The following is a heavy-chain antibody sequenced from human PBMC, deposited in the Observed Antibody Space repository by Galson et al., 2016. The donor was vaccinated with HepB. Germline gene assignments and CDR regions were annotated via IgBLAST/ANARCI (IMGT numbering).Heavy chain of an antibody. J-gene: IGHJ3*01. V-gene: IGHV4-39*01. CDR1: GASISSSSYY. CDR3: ARVFRYRRAFDV. D-gene: IGHD1-1*01. Sequence: ETLSLTCSVSGASISSSSYYWGWIRQPPGKGLEWIGTFYDSESTYYNPSLKSRVTISVDTSKSQFSLRLGSVTAADTAVYFCARVFRYRRAFDVWGQGTVVTVSS. CDR2: FYDSEST.